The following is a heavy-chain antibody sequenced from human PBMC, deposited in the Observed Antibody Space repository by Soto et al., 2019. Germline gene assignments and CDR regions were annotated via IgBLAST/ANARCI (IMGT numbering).Heavy chain of an antibody. J-gene: IGHJ6*02. CDR3: ARHDCISSSCYYYSYYGMDV. Sequence: QVQLVQSGAEVKKPGSSVKVSCKASGGTFSSYAISWVRQAPGQGLEWMGGIIPIFGTVNYAQKFQGRVTITADESTSTAYVELSSLRSEDTAVYYCARHDCISSSCYYYSYYGMDVWGQGTTVTVSS. V-gene: IGHV1-69*12. D-gene: IGHD2-2*01. CDR2: IIPIFGTV. CDR1: GGTFSSYA.